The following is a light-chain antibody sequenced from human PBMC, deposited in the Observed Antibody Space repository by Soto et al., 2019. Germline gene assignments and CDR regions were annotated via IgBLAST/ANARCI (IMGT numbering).Light chain of an antibody. J-gene: IGKJ2*01. CDR2: AAS. CDR3: QQTASIPYT. V-gene: IGKV1-39*01. Sequence: DTQMTQSPSSLSASVGDRVTITCRASQSINTYLNWYQQKPGEAPNLLIYAASSLQSGVPPRFSGSGSETPFTLTINSLQPEDFATYYSQQTASIPYTFGQGT. CDR1: QSINTY.